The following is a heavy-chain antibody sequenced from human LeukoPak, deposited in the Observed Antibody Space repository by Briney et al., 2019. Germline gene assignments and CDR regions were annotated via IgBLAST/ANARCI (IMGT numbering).Heavy chain of an antibody. CDR1: GFTFSSYG. V-gene: IGHV3-30*03. D-gene: IGHD2-21*01. J-gene: IGHJ4*02. Sequence: GRSLRLSCAASGFTFSSYGMHWVRRAPGKGLERVAVISYDGSNKYYADSVKGRFTISRDNSKNTLYLQMNSLRAEDTAVYYCARGTIHLWWIFDYWGQGTLVTVSS. CDR3: ARGTIHLWWIFDY. CDR2: ISYDGSNK.